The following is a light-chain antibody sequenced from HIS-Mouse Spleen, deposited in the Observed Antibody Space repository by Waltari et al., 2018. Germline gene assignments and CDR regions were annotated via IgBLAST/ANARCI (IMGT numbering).Light chain of an antibody. CDR1: QGISSG. CDR3: QQANSFPSFTLFT. J-gene: IGKJ3*01. CDR2: AAS. Sequence: DIQMTQSPSSVSASVGDRVTITCRASQGISSGLAWYQQKPGKAPKLLIYAASSLQSGVPARFSGSGSGTEFTLTISSLQPEDFATYYCQQANSFPSFTLFTFGPGTKVDIK. V-gene: IGKV1-12*02.